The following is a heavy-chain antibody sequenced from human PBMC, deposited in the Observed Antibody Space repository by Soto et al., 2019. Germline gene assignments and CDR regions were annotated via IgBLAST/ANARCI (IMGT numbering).Heavy chain of an antibody. D-gene: IGHD2-21*02. V-gene: IGHV3-30*18. Sequence: QVQLVESGGDVVQPGKSLRLSCAASGFTFRNYDMHWVRQAPGKGLEWLAGISNDGNIKYFGDSVKGRFTISRDNSKNTLLLQMNNLRPEDTGVFYCAKFLTADPDDAFDMWGQGTVVTVSS. CDR1: GFTFRNYD. J-gene: IGHJ3*02. CDR3: AKFLTADPDDAFDM. CDR2: ISNDGNIK.